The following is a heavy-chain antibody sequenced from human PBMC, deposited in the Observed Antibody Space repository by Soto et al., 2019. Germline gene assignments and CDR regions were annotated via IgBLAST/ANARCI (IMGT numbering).Heavy chain of an antibody. J-gene: IGHJ4*02. CDR1: GYTFTGYY. D-gene: IGHD4-17*01. CDR3: AADRHGDYYYFDY. Sequence: ASVKVSCKASGYTFTGYYMQWVRQARGQRLEWIGWIVVGSGNTNYAQEFQERVTITRDMSTSTAYMELSSLRSEDTAVYYCAADRHGDYYYFDYWGQGTLVTVSS. V-gene: IGHV1-58*02. CDR2: IVVGSGNT.